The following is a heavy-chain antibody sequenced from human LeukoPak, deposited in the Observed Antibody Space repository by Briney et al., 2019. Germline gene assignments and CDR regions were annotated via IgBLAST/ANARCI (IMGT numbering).Heavy chain of an antibody. V-gene: IGHV1-3*01. J-gene: IGHJ4*02. CDR3: ARSTPWEPVDY. D-gene: IGHD1-26*01. CDR2: INAGNGNT. CDR1: GYTFTSYA. Sequence: ASVKVSCKASGYTFTSYAMHWVRQAPGQRLEWMGWINAGNGNTKYSQEFQGRVTITRDTSASTAYMELRSLRSDDTAVYYCARSTPWEPVDYWGQGTLVTVSS.